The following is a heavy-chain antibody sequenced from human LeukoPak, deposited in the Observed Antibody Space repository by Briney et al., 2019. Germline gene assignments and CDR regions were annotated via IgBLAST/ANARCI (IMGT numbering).Heavy chain of an antibody. V-gene: IGHV3-11*04. D-gene: IGHD3-22*01. J-gene: IGHJ2*01. CDR3: ARGRYYDSSGFTFDL. CDR2: ISSSGSTI. Sequence: GGSLRLSCAASGFTFSDYYMSWIRQAPGKGLDWVSYISSSGSTIYYADSVKGRFTISRDNAKNSLYLQMNSLRAEDTAVYYCARGRYYDSSGFTFDLWGRGTLVTVSS. CDR1: GFTFSDYY.